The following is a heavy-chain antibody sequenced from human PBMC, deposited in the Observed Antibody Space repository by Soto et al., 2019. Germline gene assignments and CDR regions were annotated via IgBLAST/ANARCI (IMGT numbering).Heavy chain of an antibody. V-gene: IGHV1-8*01. CDR2: MNPNSGNT. D-gene: IGHD5-12*01. CDR1: GYTFTSYD. Sequence: ASVKVSCKASGYTFTSYDINWVRQATGQGLEWMGWMNPNSGNTGYAQKFQGRVTMTRNTSISTAYMELSSLRSEDTAVYYCAVEIYSGRKCCQFDHWGQGTLVTVSS. CDR3: AVEIYSGRKCCQFDH. J-gene: IGHJ4*02.